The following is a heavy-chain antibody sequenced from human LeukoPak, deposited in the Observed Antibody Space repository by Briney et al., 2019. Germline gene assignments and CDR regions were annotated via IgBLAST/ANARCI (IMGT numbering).Heavy chain of an antibody. J-gene: IGHJ5*02. Sequence: SETLSLTCTVSGGSISSYYWSWIRQPPGKGLEWIGYIYYSGSTNYNPSLKSRVTISVDTSKNQFSLKLSSVTAADTAVYYCARELSDASRAYSSRKSQRWFDPWGQGTLVTVSS. D-gene: IGHD6-13*01. CDR2: IYYSGST. V-gene: IGHV4-59*01. CDR3: ARELSDASRAYSSRKSQRWFDP. CDR1: GGSISSYY.